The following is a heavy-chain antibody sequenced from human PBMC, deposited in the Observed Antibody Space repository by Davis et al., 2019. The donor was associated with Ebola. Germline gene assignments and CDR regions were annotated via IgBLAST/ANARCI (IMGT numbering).Heavy chain of an antibody. CDR1: GFTFSSYA. Sequence: GESLKISCSASGFTFSSYAMHWVRQAPGKGLESVSRISTNGENTYYAESVKGSFTISRDNSKDTLYLQMRSLRTEDTAVYYCVKDRFTVVVVHGGFDYWGQGTLVTVSS. D-gene: IGHD2-15*01. V-gene: IGHV3-64D*06. CDR3: VKDRFTVVVVHGGFDY. CDR2: ISTNGENT. J-gene: IGHJ4*02.